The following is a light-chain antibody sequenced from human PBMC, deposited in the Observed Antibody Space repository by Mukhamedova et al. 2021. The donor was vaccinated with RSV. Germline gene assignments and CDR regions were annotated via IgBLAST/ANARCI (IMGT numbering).Light chain of an antibody. J-gene: IGKJ1*01. CDR3: QQYGSSPL. CDR2: AAS. Sequence: WYQRRVHGKAPKLLIYAASSLQSGVPSRFSGSGSGTDFTLTISSLQPEDFAVYYCQQYGSSPLFGQGTKVEIK. V-gene: IGKV1-39*02.